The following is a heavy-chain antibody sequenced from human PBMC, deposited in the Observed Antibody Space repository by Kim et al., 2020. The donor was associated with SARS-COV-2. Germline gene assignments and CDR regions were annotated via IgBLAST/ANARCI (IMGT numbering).Heavy chain of an antibody. CDR1: GGSISSYY. CDR3: ARADYYYGMDV. Sequence: SETLSLTCTVSGGSISSYYWSWIRQPPGKGLEWIGYIYYSGSTNYNPSLKSRVTISVDTSKNQFSLKLSSVTAADTAVYYCARADYYYGMDVWGQGTTVTVSS. V-gene: IGHV4-59*01. CDR2: IYYSGST. J-gene: IGHJ6*02.